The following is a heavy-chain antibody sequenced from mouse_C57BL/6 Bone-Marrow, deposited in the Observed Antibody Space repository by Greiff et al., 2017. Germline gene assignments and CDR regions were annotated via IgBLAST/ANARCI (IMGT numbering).Heavy chain of an antibody. CDR2: IYPGGGYT. Sequence: VQLQESGAELVRPGTSVKMSCKASGYTFTNYWIGWAKQRPGHGLEWIGDIYPGGGYTNYNEKFKGKATLTADKSSSTAYMQLSSLTSEDSAVYFCARHYGSSYEFAYWGQGTLVTVSA. CDR3: ARHYGSSYEFAY. J-gene: IGHJ3*01. D-gene: IGHD1-1*01. CDR1: GYTFTNYW. V-gene: IGHV1-63*01.